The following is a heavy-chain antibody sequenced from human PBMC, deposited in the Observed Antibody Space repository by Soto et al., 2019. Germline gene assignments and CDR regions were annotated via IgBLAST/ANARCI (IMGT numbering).Heavy chain of an antibody. CDR1: GFTFSNYA. D-gene: IGHD3-9*01. CDR3: ARDVRDTGYSYWFDP. V-gene: IGHV4-59*12. J-gene: IGHJ5*02. Sequence: GSLRLSCAASGFTFSNYAMSWVRQAPGKGLEWIGYIKYSGTTHYSPSLKSRVNISFDKSKNQVYLNLRFVTGADTAVYVCARDVRDTGYSYWFDPWGQGILVTVSS. CDR2: IKYSGTT.